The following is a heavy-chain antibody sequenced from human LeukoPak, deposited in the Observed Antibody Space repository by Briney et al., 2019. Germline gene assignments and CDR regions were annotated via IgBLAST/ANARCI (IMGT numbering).Heavy chain of an antibody. CDR3: ARGGRWGPANYFDY. CDR2: IYYSGST. CDR1: GGSISSSSYY. D-gene: IGHD2-21*02. Sequence: PSETLSLTCTVSGGSISSSSYYWGWIRQPPGKGLEWIGTIYYSGSTYYNPSLKSRVTISVDTSKNQFSLKLSSVTAADTAVYYCARGGRWGPANYFDYWGQGTLVTVSS. V-gene: IGHV4-39*01. J-gene: IGHJ4*02.